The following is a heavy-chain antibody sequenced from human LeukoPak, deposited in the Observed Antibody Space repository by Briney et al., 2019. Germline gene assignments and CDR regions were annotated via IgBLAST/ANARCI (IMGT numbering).Heavy chain of an antibody. CDR3: ARRCSSASCPFDY. D-gene: IGHD2-2*01. Sequence: GESLKISCKGSGYSFTSYWISWARQMPGKGLEWMGRIDPSDSYTNYSPSFQGHITILADKSISTAYLQWSSLKASDTAMYYCARRCSSASCPFDYWGQGTLVTVSS. CDR1: GYSFTSYW. CDR2: IDPSDSYT. J-gene: IGHJ4*02. V-gene: IGHV5-10-1*01.